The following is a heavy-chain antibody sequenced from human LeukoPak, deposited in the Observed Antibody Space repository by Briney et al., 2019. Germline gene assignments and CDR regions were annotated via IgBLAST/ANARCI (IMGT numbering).Heavy chain of an antibody. CDR3: ALSAAPPDYYIYGIDC. J-gene: IGHJ6*01. D-gene: IGHD3-16*02. V-gene: IGHV1-2*02. Sequence: ASVTLSCTASGYTFTVCYMPWMRQAPGQGLEWMGWINPNSGGTNHAQKFQGRVAMTRDTSISTAYMELSRRRSGDTAVYYCALSAAPPDYYIYGIDCWEQGTTVTVSS. CDR1: GYTFTVCY. CDR2: INPNSGGT.